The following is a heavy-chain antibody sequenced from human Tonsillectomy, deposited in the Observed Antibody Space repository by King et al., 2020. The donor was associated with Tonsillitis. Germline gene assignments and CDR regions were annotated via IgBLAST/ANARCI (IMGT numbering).Heavy chain of an antibody. V-gene: IGHV3-21*01. CDR2: ISSSSSYI. J-gene: IGHJ4*02. CDR3: ARDTLMVRGEFDY. D-gene: IGHD3-10*01. CDR1: GFTFSSYS. Sequence: QLVQSGGGLVKPGGSLRLSCAASGFTFSSYSMNWVRQAPGKGLEWVSSISSSSSYIYYADSVKGRFTISRDNAKNSLYLQMNSLRAEDTAVYYCARDTLMVRGEFDYWGQGTLVTVSS.